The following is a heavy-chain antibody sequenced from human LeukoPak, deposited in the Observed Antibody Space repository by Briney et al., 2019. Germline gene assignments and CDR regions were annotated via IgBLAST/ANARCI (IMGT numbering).Heavy chain of an antibody. V-gene: IGHV3-30*18. J-gene: IGHJ4*02. CDR1: GFTFSSYG. D-gene: IGHD6-19*01. CDR2: ISYDGSNK. Sequence: GGSLRLSCAASGFTFSSYGMHWVRQAPGKGLEWVAVISYDGSNKYSADSVKGRFAISRDNSTNTMYLQMSSLRAEETGVYYCVKDPVQWLVEGDVGYFDYWGQGTLVTVSS. CDR3: VKDPVQWLVEGDVGYFDY.